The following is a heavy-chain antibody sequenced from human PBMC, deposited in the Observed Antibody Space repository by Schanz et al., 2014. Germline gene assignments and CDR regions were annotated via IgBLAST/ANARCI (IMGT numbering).Heavy chain of an antibody. D-gene: IGHD3-3*01. V-gene: IGHV1-18*04. Sequence: QVQLVQSGAEVKKPGASVKVSCKASGYTFTSYGVSWVRQAPGQGLEWMGWISTYTGNTNYAQRLQDRVTMTTDTSTATAYMELRSLTSDDTAVYYCARDRVYRFLKGENRFYFDYWGQGTLVIVSS. CDR1: GYTFTSYG. CDR2: ISTYTGNT. CDR3: ARDRVYRFLKGENRFYFDY. J-gene: IGHJ4*02.